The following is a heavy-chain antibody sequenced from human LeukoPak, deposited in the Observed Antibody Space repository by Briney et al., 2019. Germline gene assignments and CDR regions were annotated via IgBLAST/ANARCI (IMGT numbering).Heavy chain of an antibody. D-gene: IGHD3-22*01. V-gene: IGHV4-59*01. CDR3: ARGGPSTYYYDSSGSPFDY. Sequence: SQTLSLTCTVSGGSISSYYWSWIRQPPGKGLEWIGYIYYSGSTNYNPSLKSRVTISVDTSKNQFSLKLSSVTAADTAVYYCARGGPSTYYYDSSGSPFDYWGQGTLVTVSS. CDR1: GGSISSYY. CDR2: IYYSGST. J-gene: IGHJ4*02.